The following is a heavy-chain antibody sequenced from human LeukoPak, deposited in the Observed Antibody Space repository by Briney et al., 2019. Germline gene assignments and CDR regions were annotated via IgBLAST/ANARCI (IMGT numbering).Heavy chain of an antibody. Sequence: ASVKVSCKASGYTFTSYYMHWVRQAPGQGLEWMGWISAYNGNTNYAQKLQGRVTMTTDTSTSTAYMELRSLRSDDTAVYYCARENAVAATFDAFDIWGQGTMVTVSS. V-gene: IGHV1-18*04. J-gene: IGHJ3*02. CDR2: ISAYNGNT. CDR3: ARENAVAATFDAFDI. CDR1: GYTFTSYY. D-gene: IGHD6-19*01.